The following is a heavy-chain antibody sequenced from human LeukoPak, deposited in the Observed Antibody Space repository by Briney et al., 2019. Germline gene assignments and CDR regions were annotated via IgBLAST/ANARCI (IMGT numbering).Heavy chain of an antibody. D-gene: IGHD3-10*01. Sequence: SETLSLTCTVSGYSISSGYYWGWIRQPPGKGLEWIGSIYHSGSTYYNPSLKSRVTISVDTSKNQFSLKLSSVTAADTAVYDCASNPSLWLGFFDPWGQGTLVTVSS. CDR1: GYSISSGYY. V-gene: IGHV4-38-2*02. J-gene: IGHJ5*02. CDR2: IYHSGST. CDR3: ASNPSLWLGFFDP.